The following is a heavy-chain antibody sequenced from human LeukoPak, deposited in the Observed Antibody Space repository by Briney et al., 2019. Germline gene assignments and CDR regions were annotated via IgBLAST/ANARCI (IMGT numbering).Heavy chain of an antibody. CDR3: ARITPAGRQLDY. Sequence: SGPALVKPTQTLTLTCTFSGFSLSTSGMCVSWIRQPPGKALEWLARIDWDDDKYYSTSLKTRLTISNDTSKNQVVLTMTNMDPVDTATYYCARITPAGRQLDYWGQGTLVTVSS. J-gene: IGHJ4*02. CDR1: GFSLSTSGMC. D-gene: IGHD6-13*01. CDR2: IDWDDDK. V-gene: IGHV2-70*11.